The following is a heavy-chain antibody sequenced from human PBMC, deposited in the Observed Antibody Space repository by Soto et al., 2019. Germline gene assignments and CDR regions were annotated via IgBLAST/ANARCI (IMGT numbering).Heavy chain of an antibody. D-gene: IGHD6-6*01. CDR1: GYTFTGYY. Sequence: ASVKVSCKASGYTFTGYYIHWARQAPGQGLEWMGLINPSSGSTTYAQKLQGRVTMTRDTSTSTVYMEVTSLRSEDTAVYYCARAGADSSSPAGIDYWGQGTLVTVSS. V-gene: IGHV1-46*01. J-gene: IGHJ4*02. CDR2: INPSSGST. CDR3: ARAGADSSSPAGIDY.